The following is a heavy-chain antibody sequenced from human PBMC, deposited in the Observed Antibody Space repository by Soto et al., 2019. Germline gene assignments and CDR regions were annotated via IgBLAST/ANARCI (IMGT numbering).Heavy chain of an antibody. CDR2: INHSGST. Sequence: SETLSLTCAVYGGSFSGYYWNWIRQPPGKGLEWIGEINHSGSTNYNPSLKSRVTISIDTSKNQFSLKLSSVTAADTAVYYCARGLFRGNWFDPWGQGTLVTSPQ. CDR3: ARGLFRGNWFDP. V-gene: IGHV4-34*01. D-gene: IGHD3-10*01. J-gene: IGHJ5*02. CDR1: GGSFSGYY.